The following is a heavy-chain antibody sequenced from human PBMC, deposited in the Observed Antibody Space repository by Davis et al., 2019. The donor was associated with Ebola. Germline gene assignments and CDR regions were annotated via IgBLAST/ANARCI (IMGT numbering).Heavy chain of an antibody. J-gene: IGHJ6*02. V-gene: IGHV3-21*01. D-gene: IGHD3-9*01. CDR1: GFTFSSYA. CDR3: ARDLGYHNDDYYYALDV. Sequence: GGSLRLSCAASGFTFSSYAMSWVRQAPGKGLEWVSVIYDHSTAYADSVKGRFTISRDNAKNSLYLQMNSLRVEDTAVYYCARDLGYHNDDYYYALDVWGQGTTVTVSS. CDR2: IYDHST.